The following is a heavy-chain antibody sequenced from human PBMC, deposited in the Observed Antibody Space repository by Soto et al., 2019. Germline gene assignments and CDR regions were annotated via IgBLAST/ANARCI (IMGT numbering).Heavy chain of an antibody. D-gene: IGHD4-17*01. CDR3: ARDGYGDYAVDY. V-gene: IGHV3-48*01. Sequence: PGGYLRLSCAASGFTFSSYSMNWVRQAPGKGLEWVSYISSSSRTIYYADSVKGRFTISRDNAKNSLFLQVNSLRAEDTAMYYCARDGYGDYAVDYWGQGTLVTVXS. J-gene: IGHJ4*02. CDR2: ISSSSRTI. CDR1: GFTFSSYS.